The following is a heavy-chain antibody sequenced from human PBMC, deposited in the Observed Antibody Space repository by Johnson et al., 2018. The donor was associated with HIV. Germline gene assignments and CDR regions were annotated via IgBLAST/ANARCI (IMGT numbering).Heavy chain of an antibody. Sequence: VQLVESGGGLIQPGGSLRLSCAASGFTVSSNYMNWVRQAPGKGLEWVSVIYSGGSTYYADSVQGRFTISRDNSKNTRYLQMNSLRADDTAVYYCARGGVIHDAFDIWGQGTMVTLSS. V-gene: IGHV3-66*03. D-gene: IGHD3-3*01. CDR2: IYSGGST. CDR3: ARGGVIHDAFDI. J-gene: IGHJ3*02. CDR1: GFTVSSNY.